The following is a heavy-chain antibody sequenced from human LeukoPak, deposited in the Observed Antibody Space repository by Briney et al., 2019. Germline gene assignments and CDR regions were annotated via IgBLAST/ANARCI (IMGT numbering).Heavy chain of an antibody. CDR3: AKDYYDSSGYYYEGY. D-gene: IGHD3-22*01. V-gene: IGHV3-23*01. CDR1: GFTFSSYA. Sequence: GGSLRLSCAASGFTFSSYAMSWVRQAPGKGLEWVSAISGSGGSTYYADSVKGRFTISRDNSKNTLYLQMNSLRAEDSAVYYCAKDYYDSSGYYYEGYWGQGTLVTVSS. J-gene: IGHJ4*02. CDR2: ISGSGGST.